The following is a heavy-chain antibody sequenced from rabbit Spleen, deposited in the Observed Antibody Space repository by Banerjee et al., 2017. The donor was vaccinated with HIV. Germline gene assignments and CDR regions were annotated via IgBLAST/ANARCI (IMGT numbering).Heavy chain of an antibody. Sequence: QEQLVESGGGLVQPEGLLTLPCKASGFSFSARDVMCWVRQAPGKGLEWIACINAATGKPVYATWAKGRFTSSRTSSTTVTLRMTSLTAADRATYFCARDLVGVIGWNFYLWGQGTLVTVS. V-gene: IGHV1S45*01. CDR3: ARDLVGVIGWNFYL. CDR2: INAATGKP. CDR1: GFSFSARDV. J-gene: IGHJ4*01. D-gene: IGHD1-1*01.